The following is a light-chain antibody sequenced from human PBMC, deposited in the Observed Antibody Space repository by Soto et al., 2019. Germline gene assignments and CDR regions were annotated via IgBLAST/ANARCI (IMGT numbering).Light chain of an antibody. CDR1: RSVSTN. Sequence: EIVLTQSPGTLSLSPGERATLSCRTSRSVSTNLAWYQQKPGQPPRLLIYRASTRATGIPARFSGSGSGTEFTLTISSLQSEDSAVYYCHQYNNWPPFFGGGTKVDIK. J-gene: IGKJ4*01. V-gene: IGKV3-15*01. CDR3: HQYNNWPPF. CDR2: RAS.